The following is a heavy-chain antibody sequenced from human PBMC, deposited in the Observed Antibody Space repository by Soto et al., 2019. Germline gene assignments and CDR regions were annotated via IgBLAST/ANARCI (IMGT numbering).Heavy chain of an antibody. J-gene: IGHJ6*03. D-gene: IGHD2-21*01. CDR2: IYYSGST. CDR3: ARGRRAIGNYYYYYMDV. Sequence: PSETLSLTCTFSGGSISSGGYYWSWIRQHPGKGLEWIGYIYYSGSTYYNPSLKSRVTMTRNTSISTAYMELSSLRSEDTAVYYCARGRRAIGNYYYYYMDVWGKGTTVTVSS. V-gene: IGHV4-31*03. CDR1: GGSISSGGYY.